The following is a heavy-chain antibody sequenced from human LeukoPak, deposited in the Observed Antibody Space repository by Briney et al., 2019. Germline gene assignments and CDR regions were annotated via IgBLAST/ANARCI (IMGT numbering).Heavy chain of an antibody. Sequence: AGGSLRLSCAASGFTFSSYSMNSVRQAPGRGLEWVSSISSSSSYIYYADSVKGRFTISRDNAKNSLYLQMNSLRAEDTAVYYCARDHDYGDYYAFDIWGQGTMVTVSS. CDR3: ARDHDYGDYYAFDI. CDR1: GFTFSSYS. J-gene: IGHJ3*02. D-gene: IGHD4-17*01. CDR2: ISSSSSYI. V-gene: IGHV3-21*01.